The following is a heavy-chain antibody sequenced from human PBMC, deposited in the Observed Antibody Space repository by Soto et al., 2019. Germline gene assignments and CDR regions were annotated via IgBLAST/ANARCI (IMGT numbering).Heavy chain of an antibody. V-gene: IGHV3-73*01. CDR3: TRHADLGYCSSTSCYDFDY. CDR2: IRSKVNSYAT. D-gene: IGHD2-2*01. Sequence: EVQLVESGGGLVQPGGSLKLSCAASGLTFSGSAMHWVRQASGKGMEWVGRIRSKVNSYATEYDASVRGRFTISRDDSKNTAYLQMNSLKTEDTAVYYCTRHADLGYCSSTSCYDFDYWGQGTLVTVSS. CDR1: GLTFSGSA. J-gene: IGHJ4*02.